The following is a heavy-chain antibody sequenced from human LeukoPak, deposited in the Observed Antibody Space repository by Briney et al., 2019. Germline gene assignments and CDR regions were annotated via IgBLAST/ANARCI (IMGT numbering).Heavy chain of an antibody. CDR1: GFSFSSYW. Sequence: QPGGSLRLSCAASGFSFSSYWMHWGRQAPGKGPVWVSLISNDESTIIYADSVKGRFTISRDNAKNTLYLQMSSLRAEDTAVYYCARDVGTWGQGTLVTVSS. V-gene: IGHV3-74*01. CDR3: ARDVGT. J-gene: IGHJ5*02. CDR2: ISNDESTI. D-gene: IGHD7-27*01.